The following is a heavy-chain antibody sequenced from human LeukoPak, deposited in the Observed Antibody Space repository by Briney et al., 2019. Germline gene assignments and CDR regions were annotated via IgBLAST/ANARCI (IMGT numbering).Heavy chain of an antibody. CDR3: AKAGEPGSCSFKIYYFDY. CDR2: ISGSGGST. D-gene: IGHD6-13*01. V-gene: IGHV3-23*01. CDR1: GFTFSSYA. J-gene: IGHJ4*02. Sequence: GGSLRLSCAASGFTFSSYAMSWVRQAPGKGLEWVSAISGSGGSTYYADSVKGRFTISRDNSKNTLYLQMNSLRAEDTAVYYCAKAGEPGSCSFKIYYFDYWGQGTLVTVSS.